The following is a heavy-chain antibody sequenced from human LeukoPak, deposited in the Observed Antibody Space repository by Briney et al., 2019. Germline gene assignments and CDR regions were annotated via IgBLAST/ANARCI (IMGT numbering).Heavy chain of an antibody. J-gene: IGHJ4*02. V-gene: IGHV4-59*08. CDR1: GISISSYY. CDR2: IYYSGNT. Sequence: PSETLSLTCTVSGISISSYYWSWIRQPPGKGLEWIGYIYYSGNTTYNPSLKSRVTISVDTPKNQLSLKLTSVTAADTAGYYCARHWETSSWYVDYWGQGTLVTVSS. D-gene: IGHD6-13*01. CDR3: ARHWETSSWYVDY.